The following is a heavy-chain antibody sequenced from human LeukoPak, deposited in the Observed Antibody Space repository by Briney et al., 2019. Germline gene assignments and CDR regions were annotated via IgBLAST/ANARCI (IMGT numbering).Heavy chain of an antibody. CDR2: NHSGST. Sequence: NHSGSTNYNPSLKSRVTISVDTSKNQFSLKLSSVTAADTAVYYCASFPQVEDYYYYGMDVWGQGTTVTISS. CDR3: ASFPQVEDYYYYGMDV. D-gene: IGHD1-1*01. J-gene: IGHJ6*02. V-gene: IGHV4-34*01.